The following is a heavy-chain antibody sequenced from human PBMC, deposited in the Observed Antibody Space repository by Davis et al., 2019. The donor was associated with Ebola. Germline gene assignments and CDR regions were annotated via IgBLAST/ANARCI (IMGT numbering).Heavy chain of an antibody. CDR3: ARHKPLLYSSSWYLDYYGMDV. V-gene: IGHV5-51*01. Sequence: PGGSLRLSCKGSGYSFTSYRIGWVRQMPGKGLEWMGIIYPGDSDTRYSPSFQGQVTISADKSISTAYLQWSSLKASDTAMYYCARHKPLLYSSSWYLDYYGMDVWGQGTTVTVSS. J-gene: IGHJ6*02. CDR1: GYSFTSYR. D-gene: IGHD6-13*01. CDR2: IYPGDSDT.